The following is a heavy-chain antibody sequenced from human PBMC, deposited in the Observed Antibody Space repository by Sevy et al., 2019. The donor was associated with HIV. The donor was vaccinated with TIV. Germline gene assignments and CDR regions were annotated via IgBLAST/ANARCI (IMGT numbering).Heavy chain of an antibody. Sequence: SETLSLTCTVSGGSISSSSYYWGWIRQPPGKGLEWIGSIYYSGSTYYNPSLKSRVTISVDTSKNQFSLNLGSVTAADTAVYYCARQPYYYDSSGYTYYFDYWGQGTLVTVSS. J-gene: IGHJ4*02. CDR3: ARQPYYYDSSGYTYYFDY. CDR2: IYYSGST. CDR1: GGSISSSSYY. D-gene: IGHD3-22*01. V-gene: IGHV4-39*01.